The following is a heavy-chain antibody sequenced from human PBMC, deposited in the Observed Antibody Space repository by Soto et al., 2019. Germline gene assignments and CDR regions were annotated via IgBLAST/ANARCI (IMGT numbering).Heavy chain of an antibody. CDR2: IGIGSSTK. CDR3: ARDQLYYNDISGRPLNAFDV. J-gene: IGHJ3*01. CDR1: GFTFSSYA. Sequence: GGSLRLSCATSGFTFSSYAMCWVRQTPGKGLEWVSYIGIGSSTKYYADSVKGRFTISRDNAKNSLYLQMNSLRAEDTAVYYCARDQLYYNDISGRPLNAFDVWGQGTMVTVSS. V-gene: IGHV3-48*01. D-gene: IGHD3-22*01.